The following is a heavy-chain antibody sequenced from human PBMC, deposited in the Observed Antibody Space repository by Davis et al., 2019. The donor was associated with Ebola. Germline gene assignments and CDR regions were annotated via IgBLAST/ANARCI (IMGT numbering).Heavy chain of an antibody. CDR1: GFTFRSYA. D-gene: IGHD6-13*01. CDR3: AKSQGIAAAGTIDY. J-gene: IGHJ4*02. CDR2: ISGSGGST. V-gene: IGHV3-23*01. Sequence: GESLKISCAASGFTFRSYAMSWVRQAPGKGLEWVSAISGSGGSTYYADSVKGRFTISRDNSKNTLYLQMNSLRAEDTAVYYCAKSQGIAAAGTIDYWGQGTLVTVSS.